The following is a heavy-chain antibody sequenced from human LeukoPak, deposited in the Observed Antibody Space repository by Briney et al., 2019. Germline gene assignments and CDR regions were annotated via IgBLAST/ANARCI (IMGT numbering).Heavy chain of an antibody. Sequence: GGSLRLSCAASGFTFSSYAMSWVRQAPGKGLEWVSAISGSGGSTYYADSVKGRFTISRDNSKNTLYLQMNSLRAEDTAVYYCARSNSSSYEYYFDYWGQGTLVTVSS. CDR3: ARSNSSSYEYYFDY. D-gene: IGHD6-13*01. V-gene: IGHV3-23*01. J-gene: IGHJ4*02. CDR1: GFTFSSYA. CDR2: ISGSGGST.